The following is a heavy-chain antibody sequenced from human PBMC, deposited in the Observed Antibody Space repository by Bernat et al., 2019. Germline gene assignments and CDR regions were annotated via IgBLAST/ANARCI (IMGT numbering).Heavy chain of an antibody. CDR3: ARDPVAAVGTAFDI. CDR2: IYHNGNI. Sequence: QVQLQESGPQLVKPSGTLSLTCGVSGDSISSSAWWSWVRQPPGKGLEWIAEIYHNGNINYNPSLRSRVTISIDKSKNQISLRLSSVTAADTAVYYCARDPVAAVGTAFDIWGQGTMVTVSS. D-gene: IGHD6-13*01. J-gene: IGHJ3*02. CDR1: GDSISSSAW. V-gene: IGHV4-4*02.